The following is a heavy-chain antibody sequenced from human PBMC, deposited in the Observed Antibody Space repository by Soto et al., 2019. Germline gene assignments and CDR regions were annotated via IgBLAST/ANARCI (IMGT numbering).Heavy chain of an antibody. CDR1: GFTFSSYA. Sequence: EVQLLESGGGLVQPGGSLRLSCAASGFTFSSYAMSWVRQAPGKGLEWVSAISGSGGSTYYADSVKGRFTISRDNSKNTLYLQVNSLRAEDTAVYYCAKFKDFYYDSSGYHCDHWGQGTLVTVSS. CDR2: ISGSGGST. J-gene: IGHJ4*02. V-gene: IGHV3-23*01. D-gene: IGHD3-22*01. CDR3: AKFKDFYYDSSGYHCDH.